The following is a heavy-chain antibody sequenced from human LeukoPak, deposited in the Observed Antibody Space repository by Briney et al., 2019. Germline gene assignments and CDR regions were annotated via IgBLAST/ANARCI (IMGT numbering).Heavy chain of an antibody. D-gene: IGHD6-13*01. V-gene: IGHV1-2*02. J-gene: IGHJ6*02. CDR2: INPNSGGT. CDR1: GYTFTGYY. CDR3: ARVQIAAAGYYYYYGMDV. Sequence: ASVKVSCKASGYTFTGYYMHWVRQAPGQGLEWMGWINPNSGGTNYAQKFQGRVTMTRDTSISTAYMELSRLRSDDTAVYYCARVQIAAAGYYYYYGMDVWGQGTTVTVPS.